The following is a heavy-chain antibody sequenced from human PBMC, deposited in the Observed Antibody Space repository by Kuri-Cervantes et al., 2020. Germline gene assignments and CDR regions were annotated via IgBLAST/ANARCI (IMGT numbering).Heavy chain of an antibody. CDR1: GFTFSDYY. Sequence: GGSLRLSCAASGFTFSDYYMSWIRQAPGKGLEWVSYISSSGSTIYYADSVKGRFTISRDDAKNSLDLQMSSLTDEDTAVYYCARDHKWAFDYWGQGILVTVSS. CDR3: ARDHKWAFDY. D-gene: IGHD1-26*01. V-gene: IGHV3-11*04. J-gene: IGHJ4*02. CDR2: ISSSGSTI.